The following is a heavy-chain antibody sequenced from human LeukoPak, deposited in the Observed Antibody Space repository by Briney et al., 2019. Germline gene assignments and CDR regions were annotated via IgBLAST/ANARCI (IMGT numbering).Heavy chain of an antibody. J-gene: IGHJ4*02. CDR1: GFNFDNFW. Sequence: GGSLRLSCAASGFNFDNFWMSWVRQAPGTGLEWVANVREDGGKQNYVDSVKGRFTISRDNTKSSVYLQLNSLRADDTAIYSCAKDIAGGGYDYWGQGTLVTVSS. CDR3: AKDIAGGGYDY. V-gene: IGHV3-7*01. CDR2: VREDGGKQ. D-gene: IGHD5-18*01.